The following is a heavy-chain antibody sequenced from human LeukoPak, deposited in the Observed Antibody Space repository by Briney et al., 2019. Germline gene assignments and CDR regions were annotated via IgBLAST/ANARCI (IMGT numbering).Heavy chain of an antibody. Sequence: GGSLRLSCAASGFTFSSYAMSWVRQAPGKGLEWVSAISGSGGSTYYADSVKGRFTISRDNSKNTLYLQMNSLRAEDTAVYYCAKVGQLVLSVYLDYWGQGTLVTVSS. V-gene: IGHV3-23*01. J-gene: IGHJ4*02. CDR3: AKVGQLVLSVYLDY. CDR1: GFTFSSYA. CDR2: ISGSGGST. D-gene: IGHD6-13*01.